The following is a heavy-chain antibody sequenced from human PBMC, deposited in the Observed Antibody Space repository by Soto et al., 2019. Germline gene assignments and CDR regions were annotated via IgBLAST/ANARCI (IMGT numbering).Heavy chain of an antibody. V-gene: IGHV1-2*02. CDR2: SKPKFGDT. J-gene: IGHJ6*02. D-gene: IGHD3-10*02. CDR3: ARNMDYFYGRGSGNGHGV. Sequence: QVQLVQSGAEVKEPGDSVRVSGEASGYTFTAYHIHWVRQAPGQGLEWMGWSKPKFGDTTYAQDLQGRVSSPRDMSISTVYMELSRLTSDDTAIYYCARNMDYFYGRGSGNGHGVWGQGTTVTVFS. CDR1: GYTFTAYH.